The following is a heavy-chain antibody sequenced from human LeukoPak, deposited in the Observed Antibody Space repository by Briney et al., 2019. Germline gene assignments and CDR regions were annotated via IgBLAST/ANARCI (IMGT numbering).Heavy chain of an antibody. CDR1: GYTFTGYY. J-gene: IGHJ4*02. D-gene: IGHD2-2*01. CDR2: INPNSGGT. CDR3: ARDRGHCGSISCPVDY. V-gene: IGHV1-2*02. Sequence: ASVKVSCKASGYTFTGYYMHWVRQAPGQGLEWMGWINPNSGGTNYAQKFQGRVTMTTDTSTSTAYMELRSLRSDDTAVYYCARDRGHCGSISCPVDYWGQGTLVTVSS.